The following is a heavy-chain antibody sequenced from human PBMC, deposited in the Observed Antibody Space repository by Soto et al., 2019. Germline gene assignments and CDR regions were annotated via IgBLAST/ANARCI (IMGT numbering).Heavy chain of an antibody. CDR3: VRQGIGNLHGLVDV. CDR1: SGPTSSHN. J-gene: IGHJ6*02. D-gene: IGHD1-1*01. CDR2: VYSTGCT. V-gene: IGHV4-59*08. Sequence: QVQLQQSGPGLVKPSETLSLTCSVSSGPTSSHNWGWIRQTPGRGLKCIGYVYSTGCTSYNPSLKIRATITPHTSTTHLCLTLTSVTAADTAVYYCVRQGIGNLHGLVDVWGQGTTVRVSS.